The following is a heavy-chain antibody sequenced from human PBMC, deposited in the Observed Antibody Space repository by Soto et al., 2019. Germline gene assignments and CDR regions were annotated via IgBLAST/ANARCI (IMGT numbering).Heavy chain of an antibody. D-gene: IGHD3-22*01. CDR1: GFTVSSTY. J-gene: IGHJ3*02. CDR3: AKVGDYYDSSGYSPDAFDI. Sequence: GGSLRLSCAASGFTVSSTYMSWVRQAPGKGLEWVSIIYSGGSTYYADSVKGRFTISRDNSKNTLYLQMNSLRAEDTAVYYCAKVGDYYDSSGYSPDAFDIWGQGTMVTVSS. CDR2: IYSGGST. V-gene: IGHV3-53*01.